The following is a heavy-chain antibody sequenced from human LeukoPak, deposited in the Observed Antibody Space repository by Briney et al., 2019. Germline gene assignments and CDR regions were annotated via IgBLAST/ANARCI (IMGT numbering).Heavy chain of an antibody. CDR3: ARDDPDLNYGSPFID. CDR1: GFSVSTKY. Sequence: GGSLRLSCAAFGFSVSTKYMSWLRQAPGKGPEWVPAIYSGGATYYADSVRGRFTISRDNSKNTLYLQMNSLRAEDTAVYYCARDDPDLNYGSPFIDWGQGTLVTVSS. J-gene: IGHJ4*02. D-gene: IGHD4-11*01. CDR2: IYSGGAT. V-gene: IGHV3-66*01.